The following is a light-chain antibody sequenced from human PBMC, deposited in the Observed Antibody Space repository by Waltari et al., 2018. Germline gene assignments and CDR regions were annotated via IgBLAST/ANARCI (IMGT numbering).Light chain of an antibody. V-gene: IGKV3-15*01. J-gene: IGKJ2*03. Sequence: EIVMTQSPATLSVSPEERATLSCRASQSVRSNLAWYQQKPGQAPRLLIYDASTRATGLPARFSGSGSGTEFTLTISSLQSEDSAVYYCQQYNDWYSFGQGTKLKIK. CDR2: DAS. CDR3: QQYNDWYS. CDR1: QSVRSN.